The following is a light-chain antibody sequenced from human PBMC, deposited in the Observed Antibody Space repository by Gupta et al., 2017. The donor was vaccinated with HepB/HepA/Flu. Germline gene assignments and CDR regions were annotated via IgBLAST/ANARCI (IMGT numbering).Light chain of an antibody. CDR1: SSDVGSDNL. CDR3: CSYAGSRDFWV. J-gene: IGLJ3*02. Sequence: SALTQPASVSGSPGPSIIIACTGTSSDVGSDNLVSWYQQDPGQAPKLLIYEVSTRPSGVANRFSGSKYGNTAAMTIARLQAEDEADYYCCSYAGSRDFWVFGGGTKVTVL. V-gene: IGLV2-23*02. CDR2: EVS.